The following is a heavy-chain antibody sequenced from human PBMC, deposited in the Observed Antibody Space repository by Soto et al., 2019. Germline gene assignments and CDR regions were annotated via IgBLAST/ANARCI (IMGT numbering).Heavy chain of an antibody. J-gene: IGHJ4*02. D-gene: IGHD3-3*01. V-gene: IGHV1-8*01. CDR1: GYTFTSYD. CDR2: MNPNSGNT. Sequence: ASVKVSCKASGYTFTSYDINWVRQATGQGLEWMGWMNPNSGNTGYAQKFQGRVTMTRNTSISTAYMELSSLRSEDTAVYYCARGLDYDFWSGYYRANDDWGKGPRVTVSS. CDR3: ARGLDYDFWSGYYRANDD.